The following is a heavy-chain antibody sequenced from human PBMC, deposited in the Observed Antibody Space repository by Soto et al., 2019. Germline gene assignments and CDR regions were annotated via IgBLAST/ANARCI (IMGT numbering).Heavy chain of an antibody. D-gene: IGHD1-26*01. CDR3: ARDKIKGAPDYLDS. V-gene: IGHV3-30-3*01. J-gene: IGHJ4*02. Sequence: QEQLVESGGDVVQPGRSLTLSCAASGFTFSANAMHWVRQAPGKGLEWVAVIAYDGTIKIYRDSVKGRFTISRDDSESTLYLQMNRLRPEDTAVYYCARDKIKGAPDYLDSWGQGTLVTVSS. CDR2: IAYDGTIK. CDR1: GFTFSANA.